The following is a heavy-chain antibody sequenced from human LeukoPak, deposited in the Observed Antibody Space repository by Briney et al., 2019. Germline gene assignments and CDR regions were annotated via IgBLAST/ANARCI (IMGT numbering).Heavy chain of an antibody. D-gene: IGHD5-18*01. J-gene: IGHJ4*02. CDR2: IYPGDSDT. Sequence: GESLKMSCKGSGYSFTSYWIGWVRQMPGKGLEWMGIIYPGDSDTRYSPSFQGQVTISADKSISTAYLQWSSLKASDTAMYYCARTSRVDTAMVRYWGQGTLVTVSS. CDR1: GYSFTSYW. V-gene: IGHV5-51*01. CDR3: ARTSRVDTAMVRY.